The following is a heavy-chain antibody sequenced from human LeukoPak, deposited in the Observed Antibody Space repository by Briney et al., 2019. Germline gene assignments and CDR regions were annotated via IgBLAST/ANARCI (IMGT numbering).Heavy chain of an antibody. V-gene: IGHV3-43D*03. J-gene: IGHJ4*02. CDR3: AKEHWTKRYCSSTSLFSSGCNIDY. CDR1: GFTFDDYA. CDR2: ISWDGGST. D-gene: IGHD2-2*01. Sequence: GGSLRLSCAASGFTFDDYAMHWVRQAPGKGLEWVSLISWDGGSTYYADSVKGRFTISRDNSKNSLYLQMNSLRAEDTALYYCAKEHWTKRYCSSTSLFSSGCNIDYWGQGTLVTVSS.